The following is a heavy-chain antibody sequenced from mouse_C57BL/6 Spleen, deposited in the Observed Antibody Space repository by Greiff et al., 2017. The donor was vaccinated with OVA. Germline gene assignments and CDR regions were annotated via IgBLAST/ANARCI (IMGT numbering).Heavy chain of an antibody. CDR3: ARRGLYYGSSLGYFDV. CDR2: INPSTGGT. CDR1: GYSFTGYY. V-gene: IGHV1-42*01. D-gene: IGHD1-1*01. Sequence: VQLQQSGPELVKPGASVKISCKASGYSFTGYYMTWVKQSPEKSLEWIGEINPSTGGTTYNQKFKAKATLTVDKSSSTAYMQLKILTSEDSAVYYCARRGLYYGSSLGYFDVWGTGTTVTVSS. J-gene: IGHJ1*03.